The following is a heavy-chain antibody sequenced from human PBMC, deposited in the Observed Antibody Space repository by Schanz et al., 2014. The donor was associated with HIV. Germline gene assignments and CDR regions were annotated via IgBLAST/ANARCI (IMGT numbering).Heavy chain of an antibody. CDR2: ISYDGSNK. V-gene: IGHV3-30*18. CDR1: GFTFSTKG. D-gene: IGHD1-1*01. Sequence: QVQLGESGGGVVQPGRSLRLSCAASGFTFSTKGMHWVRQAPGKGLEWVAVISYDGSNKYYADSVKGRFTISRDNSKNTLYLQMNSLRAEDTAVYYCAKRRDSGYAYFDYWGQGTLVTVSS. CDR3: AKRRDSGYAYFDY. J-gene: IGHJ4*02.